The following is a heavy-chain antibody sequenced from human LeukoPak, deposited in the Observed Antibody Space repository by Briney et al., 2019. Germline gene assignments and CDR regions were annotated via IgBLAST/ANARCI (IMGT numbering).Heavy chain of an antibody. CDR3: GKDIGISSSRTSDY. D-gene: IGHD6-6*01. CDR2: ISWHGIIS. Sequence: GGSLRLSCAASGFNFRDYTMHWVRQPPGKGLEWISLISWHGIISDYVDSVKGRFTISRDNSKNSLYLQMNSLRTEDTGMYYCGKDIGISSSRTSDYWGRGTLVTVSS. J-gene: IGHJ4*02. V-gene: IGHV3-43*01. CDR1: GFNFRDYT.